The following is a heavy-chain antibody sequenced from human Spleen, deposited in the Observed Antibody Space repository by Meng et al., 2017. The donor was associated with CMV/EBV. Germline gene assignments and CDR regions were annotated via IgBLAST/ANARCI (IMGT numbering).Heavy chain of an antibody. D-gene: IGHD3-10*01. V-gene: IGHV1-2*02. CDR2: INPDSRGT. CDR1: TPSDYF. Sequence: TPSDYFLHWVKQAPGQGLRWMWWINPDSRGTNYEQNFRGRVTMTSDTSINTAYMELSGLQSRDTAVYYCARTLVRGPSGYYYGLDVWGQGTTVTVSS. CDR3: ARTLVRGPSGYYYGLDV. J-gene: IGHJ6*02.